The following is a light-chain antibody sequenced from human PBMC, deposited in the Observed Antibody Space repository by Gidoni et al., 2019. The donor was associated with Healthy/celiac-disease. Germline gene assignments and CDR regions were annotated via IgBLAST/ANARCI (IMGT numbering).Light chain of an antibody. J-gene: IGKJ2*04. CDR2: EAS. V-gene: IGKV3-11*01. CDR1: QSVSSY. Sequence: EIVLTQSPATLSLSPGERDTLSCRASQSVSSYLAWYQQKPGQAPRLLIYEASNRATGIPARFSGSGSGTDFTLTISSLEPEDFAVYYCQQRSNWPPTCSFGQXTKLEIK. CDR3: QQRSNWPPTCS.